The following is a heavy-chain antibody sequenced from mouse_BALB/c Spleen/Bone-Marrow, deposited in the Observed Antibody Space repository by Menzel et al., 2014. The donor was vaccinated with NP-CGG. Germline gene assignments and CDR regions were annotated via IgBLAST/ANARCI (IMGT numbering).Heavy chain of an antibody. Sequence: EVMLVESGGGLVKPGGSPKLSCAATGFTFNRYVMSWVRQTPEKRLEWVASISVGGSYSYYPDSVKGRFTISRDNVKNSLYLQMSSLRSEDTAMFYCARRGYGNHGYYAMDYWGQGTSVTVSS. CDR2: ISVGGSYS. V-gene: IGHV5-9-1*01. D-gene: IGHD2-1*01. CDR1: GFTFNRYV. CDR3: ARRGYGNHGYYAMDY. J-gene: IGHJ4*01.